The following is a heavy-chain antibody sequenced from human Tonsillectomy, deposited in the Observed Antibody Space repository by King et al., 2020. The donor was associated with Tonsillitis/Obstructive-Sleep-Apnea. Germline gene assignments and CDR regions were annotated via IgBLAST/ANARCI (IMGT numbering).Heavy chain of an antibody. V-gene: IGHV4-34*01. CDR1: GGSFSGYY. D-gene: IGHD3-9*01. Sequence: VQLQQWGAGLLKPSETLSLTCAVYGGSFSGYYWSWIRQPPGKGLEWIGEINHSGSTNYNPSLKSRVTISVDTSKNQFSLKLSSVTAADTAVYYCARTGFDYPKTWFDPWGQGTLVTVSS. J-gene: IGHJ5*02. CDR2: INHSGST. CDR3: ARTGFDYPKTWFDP.